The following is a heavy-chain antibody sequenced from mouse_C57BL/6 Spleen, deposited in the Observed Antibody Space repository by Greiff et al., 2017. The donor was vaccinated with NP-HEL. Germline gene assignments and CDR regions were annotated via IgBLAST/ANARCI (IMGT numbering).Heavy chain of an antibody. Sequence: QVQLQQPGTELVKPGASVKLSCKASGYTFTSYWMHWVKQRPGQGLEWIGNINPSNGGTNHNEKFKSKATLTVDKSSSTAYMQLSSLTSEDSAVYYCARSRPYYGSSYWYFDVWGTGTTVTVSS. D-gene: IGHD1-1*01. CDR1: GYTFTSYW. CDR2: INPSNGGT. J-gene: IGHJ1*03. CDR3: ARSRPYYGSSYWYFDV. V-gene: IGHV1-53*01.